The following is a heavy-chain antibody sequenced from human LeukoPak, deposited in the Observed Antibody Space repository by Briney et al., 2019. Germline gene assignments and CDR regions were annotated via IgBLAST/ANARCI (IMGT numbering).Heavy chain of an antibody. CDR3: AKDRGGTGDFDY. V-gene: IGHV1-3*01. CDR1: GYTFSSYV. J-gene: IGHJ4*02. CDR2: INAGNGDT. D-gene: IGHD1-1*01. Sequence: ASVKVSCKASGYTFSSYVIHWLRRAPGQRLKWMGWINAGNGDTKYSQKFQGRVSIARDTSANTAYMELSSLRSEDTAIYYCAKDRGGTGDFDYWGQGTLVTVSS.